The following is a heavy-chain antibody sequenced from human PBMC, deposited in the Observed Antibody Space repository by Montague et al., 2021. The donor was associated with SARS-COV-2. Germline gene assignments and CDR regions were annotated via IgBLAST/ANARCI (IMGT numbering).Heavy chain of an antibody. CDR3: ARGRSTRVRGVIFTSYYYYYYGIDV. J-gene: IGHJ6*02. CDR1: GRSFTENF. Sequence: SETLSLTCAVYGRSFTENFWTWIRQPPGKGLEWIGEINHSGTSNYNASLRSRVTISIDTAKNQFSLRLSALAAADTAVYYCARGRSTRVRGVIFTSYYYYYYGIDVWGQGTTVTVSS. V-gene: IGHV4-34*01. D-gene: IGHD3-10*01. CDR2: INHSGTS.